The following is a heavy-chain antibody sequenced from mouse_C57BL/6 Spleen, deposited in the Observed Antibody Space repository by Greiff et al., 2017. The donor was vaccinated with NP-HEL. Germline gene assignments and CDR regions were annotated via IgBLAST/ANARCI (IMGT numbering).Heavy chain of an antibody. V-gene: IGHV7-3*01. D-gene: IGHD1-1*01. J-gene: IGHJ2*01. Sequence: EVQLVESGGGLVQPGGSLSLSCAASGFTFTDYYMSWVRQPPGKALEWLGFIRNKANGYTTDYSVSVNGRFTSSGNNSQRILYLPMNALRAEDSATYYGARMAELRCDYWGQGTTLTVSS. CDR3: ARMAELRCDY. CDR1: GFTFTDYY. CDR2: IRNKANGYTT.